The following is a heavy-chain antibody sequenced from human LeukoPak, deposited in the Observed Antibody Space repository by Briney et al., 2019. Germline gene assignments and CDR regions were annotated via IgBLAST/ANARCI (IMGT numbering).Heavy chain of an antibody. Sequence: SETLSLTCAVYGGSFSGYYWSWIRQPPGTGLEWIGSIYASGRMYHNPSLTSRLTITLDKSKRQLSLQLSSVTAADTAVYFCVRAPDSWGQGTLVIVSS. CDR2: IYASGRM. CDR1: GGSFSGYY. V-gene: IGHV4-34*01. J-gene: IGHJ4*02. CDR3: VRAPDS.